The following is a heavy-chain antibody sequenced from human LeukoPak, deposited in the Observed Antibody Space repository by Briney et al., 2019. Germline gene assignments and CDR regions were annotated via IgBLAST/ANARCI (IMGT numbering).Heavy chain of an antibody. Sequence: GGSLRLSCAASGFTFSSYWMHWVRQAPGKGLVWVSRINSDGSSTSYADSVKGRFTISRDNAKNTLYLQMNSLRAEDTAVYYCATEPEYNWNGYADYWGQGTLVTVSS. CDR2: INSDGSST. CDR3: ATEPEYNWNGYADY. V-gene: IGHV3-74*01. J-gene: IGHJ4*02. CDR1: GFTFSSYW. D-gene: IGHD1-20*01.